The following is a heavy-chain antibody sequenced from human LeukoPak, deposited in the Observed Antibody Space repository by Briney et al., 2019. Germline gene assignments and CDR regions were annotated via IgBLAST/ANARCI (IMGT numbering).Heavy chain of an antibody. V-gene: IGHV1-69*04. CDR3: AREETVDYYDSSGYYRPFDY. J-gene: IGHJ4*02. D-gene: IGHD3-22*01. CDR2: IIPILGIA. Sequence: SVKVSCKASGGTFTSYAISWVRQAPGQGLEWMGRIIPILGIANYAQKFQGRVTITADKSTSTAYMELSSLRSEDTAVYYCAREETVDYYDSSGYYRPFDYWGQGTLVTVSS. CDR1: GGTFTSYA.